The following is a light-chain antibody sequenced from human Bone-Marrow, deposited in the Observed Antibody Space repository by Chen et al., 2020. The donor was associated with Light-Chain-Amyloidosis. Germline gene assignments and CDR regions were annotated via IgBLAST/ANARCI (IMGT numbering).Light chain of an antibody. J-gene: IGLJ3*02. CDR2: EDS. CDR3: YSTDGGGDHRGV. Sequence: SYALTQPPSVSVSPGQTARITCSGNALPRKYAYWYQQKSGQAPVLVIYEDSKRPSGIPERFSGSSSGTMATFTIRGAQVEDEADYYCYSTDGGGDHRGVFGGGTKLTVL. V-gene: IGLV3-10*01. CDR1: ALPRKY.